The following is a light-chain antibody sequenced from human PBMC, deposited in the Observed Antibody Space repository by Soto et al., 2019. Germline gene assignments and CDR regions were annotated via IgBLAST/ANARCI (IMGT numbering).Light chain of an antibody. Sequence: DIQMTQSPSSLSASVGDRVTITCRASQNITSYLNWYQQKPGKTPKLLIYGASRLESGVPSRFSGSGSRTDFALTIISLQPEDFATYYCQQCYSTLMYTFGQGTKLEIK. J-gene: IGKJ2*01. CDR2: GAS. V-gene: IGKV1-39*01. CDR3: QQCYSTLMYT. CDR1: QNITSY.